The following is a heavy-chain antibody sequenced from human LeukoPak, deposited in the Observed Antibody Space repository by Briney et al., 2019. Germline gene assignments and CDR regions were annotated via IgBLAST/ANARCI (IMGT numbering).Heavy chain of an antibody. V-gene: IGHV4-30-4*08. CDR3: ASASISMAVGVPADAFDS. Sequence: SQTLSLTCTVSGGSIRRGDYYWGWIRQPPGKGLEWIGYIYYSGNTYYNPSLKSRVTISVDTSKKQFSLEMSSVTAAQAAVYYCASASISMAVGVPADAFDSWLRGRVVSDSS. CDR1: GGSIRRGDYY. D-gene: IGHD2-2*01. CDR2: IYYSGNT. J-gene: IGHJ3*02.